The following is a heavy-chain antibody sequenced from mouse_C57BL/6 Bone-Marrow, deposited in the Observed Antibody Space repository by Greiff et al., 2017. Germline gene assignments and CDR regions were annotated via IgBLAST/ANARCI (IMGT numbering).Heavy chain of an antibody. CDR1: GYTFTSYG. J-gene: IGHJ1*03. CDR2: IYPRSGNT. V-gene: IGHV1-81*01. Sequence: VQLQQSGAELARPGASVKLSCKASGYTFTSYGISWVKQRTGQGLEWIGEIYPRSGNTYYNEKFKGKATLTADKSSSTAYMELRSLTSEDSAVYFCARETTVVAPGWYFDVWGKGTTVTVSS. CDR3: ARETTVVAPGWYFDV. D-gene: IGHD1-1*01.